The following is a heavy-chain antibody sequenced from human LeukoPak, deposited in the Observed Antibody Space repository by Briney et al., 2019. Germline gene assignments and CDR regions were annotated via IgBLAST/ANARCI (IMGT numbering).Heavy chain of an antibody. J-gene: IGHJ4*02. D-gene: IGHD3-22*01. CDR1: GYTFTSYY. Sequence: ASVKVSCKASGYTFTSYYMHWVRQAPGQGLEWMGIINPSGGSTSYAQKFQGRVTMTRDTSTSTVYMELSSLRSEDTAVYYCARAYYYDSSGYYSLGDYWGQGTLVTASS. CDR3: ARAYYYDSSGYYSLGDY. CDR2: INPSGGST. V-gene: IGHV1-46*01.